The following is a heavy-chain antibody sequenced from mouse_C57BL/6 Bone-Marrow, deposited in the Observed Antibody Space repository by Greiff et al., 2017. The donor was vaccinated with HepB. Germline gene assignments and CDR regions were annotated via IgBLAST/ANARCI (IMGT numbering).Heavy chain of an antibody. CDR1: GYTFTSYW. CDR2: INPSSGYT. D-gene: IGHD2-3*01. CDR3: ASNYDGYYFDY. J-gene: IGHJ2*01. V-gene: IGHV1-7*01. Sequence: QVQLKQSGAELAKPGASVKLSCKASGYTFTSYWMHWVKQRPGQGLEWIGYINPSSGYTKYNQKFKDKATLTADKSSSTAYMQLSSLTYEDSAVYYCASNYDGYYFDYWGQGTTLTVSS.